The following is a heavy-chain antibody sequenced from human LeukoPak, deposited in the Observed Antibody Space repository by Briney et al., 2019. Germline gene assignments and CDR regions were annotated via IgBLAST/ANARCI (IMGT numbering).Heavy chain of an antibody. D-gene: IGHD4-17*01. CDR2: ISSSSSYI. CDR3: ARDLATVWFDP. V-gene: IGHV3-21*01. CDR1: GFTFSSYS. J-gene: IGHJ5*02. Sequence: GGSLRLSCAASGFTFSSYSMNWVRQAPGKGLEWVSSISSSSSYIYYADSVKGRFTISRDNAKNSLYLQMNSLRAEDTAVYYCARDLATVWFDPWGQGTLVTVSS.